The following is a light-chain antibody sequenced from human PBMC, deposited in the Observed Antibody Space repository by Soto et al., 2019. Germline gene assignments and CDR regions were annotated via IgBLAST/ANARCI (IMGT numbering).Light chain of an antibody. CDR1: QGISSY. CDR2: AAS. Sequence: AIRMTQSPSSLSASTGDRVTITCRASQGISSYLAWYQQKPRKAPKLLIYAASTLQSGVPSRFSGSGSGTDFTLTISCLQSEDFANYYCQQYYSYPPWTFGQGTKVDIK. V-gene: IGKV1-8*01. J-gene: IGKJ1*01. CDR3: QQYYSYPPWT.